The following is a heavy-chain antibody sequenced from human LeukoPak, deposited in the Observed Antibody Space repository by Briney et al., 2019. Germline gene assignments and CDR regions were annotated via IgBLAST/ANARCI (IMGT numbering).Heavy chain of an antibody. J-gene: IGHJ3*02. CDR3: TRDRSSWYALDAFDI. D-gene: IGHD6-13*01. CDR1: GFTFGDYA. Sequence: PGGSLRLSCTASGFTFGDYAMSWFRQAPGKGLEWVGFIRSKAYGGTPEYAASVKGRFTISRDDSKSIAYLQMNSLKTEDTAVYYCTRDRSSWYALDAFDIWGQGTMVTVSS. CDR2: IRSKAYGGTP. V-gene: IGHV3-49*03.